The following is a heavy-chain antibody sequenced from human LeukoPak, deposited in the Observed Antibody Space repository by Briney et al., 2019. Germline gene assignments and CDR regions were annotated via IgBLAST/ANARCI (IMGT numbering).Heavy chain of an antibody. Sequence: KASETLSLTCTVSGGSISSYYWSWIRQPPGKGLEWIGYIYYSGSTNYNPSLKSRVTISVDTSKNQFSLKLSSVTAADTAVYYCARLPYYYDSSGYYYYYGMGVWGQGTTVTVSS. J-gene: IGHJ6*02. V-gene: IGHV4-59*08. CDR2: IYYSGST. CDR1: GGSISSYY. CDR3: ARLPYYYDSSGYYYYYGMGV. D-gene: IGHD3-22*01.